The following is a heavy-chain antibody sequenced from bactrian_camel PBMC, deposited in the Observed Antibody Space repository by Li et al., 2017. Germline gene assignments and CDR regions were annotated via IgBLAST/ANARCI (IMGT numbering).Heavy chain of an antibody. D-gene: IGHD2*01. CDR3: AASGAWYSFTLRSTDYTY. CDR1: GFTFRSYY. J-gene: IGHJ4*01. V-gene: IGHV3S40*01. CDR2: IYIGPGNT. Sequence: DVQLVESGGGLVQPGGSLRLSCVASGFTFRSYYISWVRQAPRKEREGLASIYIGPGNTYYADPVKGRFTISQDNLDNAKKTVFLQMNSLTPEDTAMYYCAASGAWYSFTLRSTDYTYWGEGTQVTVS.